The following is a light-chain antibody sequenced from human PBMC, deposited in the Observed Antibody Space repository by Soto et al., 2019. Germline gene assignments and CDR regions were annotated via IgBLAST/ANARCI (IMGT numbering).Light chain of an antibody. J-gene: IGLJ2*01. V-gene: IGLV2-14*01. CDR1: SSDVGGYNY. CDR2: DVS. Sequence: QSALTQPASVSGSPGQSITISCTGTSSDVGGYNYVSWYQQHPGKAPKLMIYDVSNRHSGVSNRFSGSKSGHTASLTISGLEAEDEADYYCSSYTSSSTLGVFGGGTKVTVL. CDR3: SSYTSSSTLGV.